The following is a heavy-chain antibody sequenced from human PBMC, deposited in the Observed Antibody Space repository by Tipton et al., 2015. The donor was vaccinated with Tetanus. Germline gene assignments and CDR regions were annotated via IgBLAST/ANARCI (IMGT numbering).Heavy chain of an antibody. V-gene: IGHV3-7*01. J-gene: IGHJ4*02. D-gene: IGHD3-16*01. CDR1: GFTFSFYW. CDR3: ARDLTYIRGLGH. Sequence: LSLTCSASGFTFSFYWMNWVRQAPGEGLEWVAAINEDGSQRLYEDSLRGRFTIARDNAKDLVFLQMNSLRAEDTAVYYCARDLTYIRGLGHWGQGTLVTVSS. CDR2: INEDGSQR.